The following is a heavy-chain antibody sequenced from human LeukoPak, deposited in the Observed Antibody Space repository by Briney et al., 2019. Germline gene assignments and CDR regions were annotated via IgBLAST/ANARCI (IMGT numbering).Heavy chain of an antibody. CDR3: ARDDRLDVFDFDY. D-gene: IGHD6-19*01. CDR2: ISSSSSYI. V-gene: IGHV3-21*01. J-gene: IGHJ4*02. CDR1: GFTFSSYS. Sequence: GGSLRLSCAASGFTFSSYSMNWVRQAPGKGLEWVSSISSSSSYIYYADSVKGRFTISRDNAKNSLYLQMNSLRAEDTAVYYCARDDRLDVFDFDYWGQGTLLTVSS.